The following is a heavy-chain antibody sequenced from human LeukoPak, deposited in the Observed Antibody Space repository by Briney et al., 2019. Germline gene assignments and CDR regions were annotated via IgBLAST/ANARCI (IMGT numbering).Heavy chain of an antibody. CDR3: ARGYNWNYFTFDY. CDR2: IYYSGST. Sequence: SETLSLTCTVSGGSISSSSYYWGWIRQPPGKGLEWIGSIYYSGSTYYNPSLKSRVTISVDTSKNQFSLKLSSVTAADTAVYYCARGYNWNYFTFDYWGQGTLVTVSS. J-gene: IGHJ4*02. D-gene: IGHD1-7*01. CDR1: GGSISSSSYY. V-gene: IGHV4-39*07.